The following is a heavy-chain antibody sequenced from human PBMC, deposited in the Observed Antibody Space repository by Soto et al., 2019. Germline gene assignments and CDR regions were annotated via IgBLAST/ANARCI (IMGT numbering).Heavy chain of an antibody. CDR3: SRGTFVLCY. CDR2: LSINGGST. V-gene: IGHV3-64*02. J-gene: IGHJ4*02. Sequence: EVQLVESGEGLVQPGGSLRLSCAASGFTLSSIAMHWARQATGKGLEYVSDLSINGGSTFYADSVKGRFTISRDNTKNTQDLQMGSLSADVMAVYYCSRGTFVLCYWGPGALVTGSS. CDR1: GFTLSSIA.